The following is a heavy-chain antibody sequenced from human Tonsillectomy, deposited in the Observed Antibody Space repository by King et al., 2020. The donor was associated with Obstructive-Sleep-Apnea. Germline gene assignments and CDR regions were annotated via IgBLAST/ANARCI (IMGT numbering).Heavy chain of an antibody. J-gene: IGHJ5*02. CDR1: GGSFSTYY. V-gene: IGHV4-34*01. CDR2: INHSGST. CDR3: ASQNFVDIVATTKNWFDP. D-gene: IGHD5-12*01. Sequence: VQLQQWGAGLLKPSETLSLTCAVYGGSFSTYYWSWIRQPPGKGLEWIGEINHSGSTNYNPSLKSRVTISVDTSKNQFSLKLSSVTAADTAMYYFASQNFVDIVATTKNWFDPWGQGTLVTVSS.